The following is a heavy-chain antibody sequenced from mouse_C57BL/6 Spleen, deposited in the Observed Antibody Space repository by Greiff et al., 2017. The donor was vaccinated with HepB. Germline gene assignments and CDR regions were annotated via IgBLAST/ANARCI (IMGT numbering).Heavy chain of an antibody. CDR1: GYAFSSSW. CDR3: ARLGCSPYYFDY. V-gene: IGHV1-82*01. D-gene: IGHD1-1*01. CDR2: IYPGDGDT. J-gene: IGHJ2*01. Sequence: SGPELVKPGASVKISCKASGYAFSSSWMNWVKQRPGKGLEWIGRIYPGDGDTNYNGKFKGKATLTADKSSSTAYMQLSSLTSEDSAVYFCARLGCSPYYFDYWGQGTTLTVSS.